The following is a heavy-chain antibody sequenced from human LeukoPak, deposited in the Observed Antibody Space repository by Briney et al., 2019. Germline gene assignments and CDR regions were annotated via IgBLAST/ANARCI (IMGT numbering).Heavy chain of an antibody. CDR2: IYYSGST. J-gene: IGHJ4*02. V-gene: IGHV4-59*08. D-gene: IGHD3-10*01. Sequence: SETLSLTCTVSGGSISSYYWSLIRQPPGKGLEWIGYIYYSGSTNYNPSLKSRVTISVDTSKNQFSLKLSSVTAADTAVYYCSRHAKTYYGSGSYSTNFDYWGQGTLVTVSS. CDR1: GGSISSYY. CDR3: SRHAKTYYGSGSYSTNFDY.